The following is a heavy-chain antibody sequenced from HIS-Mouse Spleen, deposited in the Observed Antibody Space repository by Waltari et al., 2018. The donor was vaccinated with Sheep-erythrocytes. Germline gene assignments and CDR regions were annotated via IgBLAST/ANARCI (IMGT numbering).Heavy chain of an antibody. V-gene: IGHV4-59*01. CDR2: IYYSGST. Sequence: QVQLQESGPGLVKPSETLSPTCTVSGGSISSYYWSWIRQPPGKGLEWIGYIYYSGSTNYNPSLKSRVTISVDTSKNQFSLKLSSVTAADTAVYYCARGYYGSGRNWFDPWGQGTLVTVSS. CDR3: ARGYYGSGRNWFDP. CDR1: GGSISSYY. D-gene: IGHD3-10*01. J-gene: IGHJ5*02.